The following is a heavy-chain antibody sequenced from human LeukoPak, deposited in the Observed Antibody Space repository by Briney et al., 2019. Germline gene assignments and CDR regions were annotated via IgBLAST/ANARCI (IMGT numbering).Heavy chain of an antibody. V-gene: IGHV3-21*01. D-gene: IGHD1-26*01. Sequence: PGGSLRLSCAASGFTFSSYAMNWVRQAPGKGLEWVSSISSSSSYIYYADSVKGRFTISRDNAKNSLYLQMNSLRAEDTAVYYCAREELTIDAFDIWGQGTMVTVSS. CDR3: AREELTIDAFDI. CDR1: GFTFSSYA. CDR2: ISSSSSYI. J-gene: IGHJ3*02.